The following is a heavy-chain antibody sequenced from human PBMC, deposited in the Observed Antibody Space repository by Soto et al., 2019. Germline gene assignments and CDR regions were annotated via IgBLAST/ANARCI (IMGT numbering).Heavy chain of an antibody. CDR3: ARKPAAKGWFDP. V-gene: IGHV4-28*01. D-gene: IGHD2-15*01. CDR1: GFSISTDYW. Sequence: QVQLQESGPGLVKPSDTLSLTCVVSGFSISTDYWWGWIRQPPGKGLEWIGYIYYSGTTYYNPSLKSRVTRSVDTSRSQFSLQLTAVTAVDTAVYYCARKPAAKGWFDPWGQGTLVTVSA. J-gene: IGHJ5*02. CDR2: IYYSGTT.